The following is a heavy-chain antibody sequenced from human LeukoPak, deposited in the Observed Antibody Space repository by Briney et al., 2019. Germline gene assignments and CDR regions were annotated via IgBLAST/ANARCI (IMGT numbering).Heavy chain of an antibody. V-gene: IGHV4-38-2*01. D-gene: IGHD3-22*01. Sequence: KPSETLSLTCAVSGYSISSGYHWGWIRQSPGKGLERIATIFHSGSIYYNPSLKSRVTLSVDTSKNQFSLRLNSVTAADTALYYCAGMGVSYYYDSSTYYPTAFDVWGQGTMVSVSS. J-gene: IGHJ3*01. CDR1: GYSISSGYH. CDR2: IFHSGSI. CDR3: AGMGVSYYYDSSTYYPTAFDV.